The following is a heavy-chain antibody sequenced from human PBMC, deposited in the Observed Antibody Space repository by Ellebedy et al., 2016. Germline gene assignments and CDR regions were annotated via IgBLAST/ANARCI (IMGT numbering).Heavy chain of an antibody. D-gene: IGHD6-19*01. CDR2: IYNNGNT. Sequence: SETLSLXXIVSGDPISSSSYYWGWIRQPPGKGLEWIGSIYNNGNTYYTPSLQSRVTMSVDTSQNQFSLKLSSVTAADTAVYYCANSPGIAVAGPFDYWGQGTLVTVSS. CDR1: GDPISSSSYY. CDR3: ANSPGIAVAGPFDY. J-gene: IGHJ4*02. V-gene: IGHV4-39*07.